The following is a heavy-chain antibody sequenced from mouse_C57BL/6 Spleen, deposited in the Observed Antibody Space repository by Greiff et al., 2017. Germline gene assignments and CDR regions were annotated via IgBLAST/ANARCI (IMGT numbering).Heavy chain of an antibody. Sequence: EVKLMESGPGLVKPSQSLSLTCSVTGYSITSGYYWNWIRQFPGNKLEWMGYISYDGSNNYNPSLKNRISITRVTSKNQFFLKLNSVTTEDTATYYCARKGPYYGSQYYFDYWGQGTTLTVSS. CDR2: ISYDGSN. V-gene: IGHV3-6*01. CDR1: GYSITSGYY. J-gene: IGHJ2*01. D-gene: IGHD1-1*01. CDR3: ARKGPYYGSQYYFDY.